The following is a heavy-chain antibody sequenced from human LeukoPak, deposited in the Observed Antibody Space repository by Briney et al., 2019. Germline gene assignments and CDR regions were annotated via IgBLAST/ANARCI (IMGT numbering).Heavy chain of an antibody. CDR1: GYTFTSYD. J-gene: IGHJ4*02. D-gene: IGHD7-27*01. V-gene: IGHV1-8*01. CDR2: MSPNSGDT. Sequence: ASVKVSCKASGYTFTSYDFNWVRQATGQRPEWMGWMSPNSGDTGYAQKFQDRVTMTRNTSISTAYKELSSLRSDDTAVYYCARGPPNWGYDYWGPGTLVTVSS. CDR3: ARGPPNWGYDY.